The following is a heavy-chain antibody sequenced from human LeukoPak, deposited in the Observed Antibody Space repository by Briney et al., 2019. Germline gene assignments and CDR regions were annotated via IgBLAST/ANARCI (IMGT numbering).Heavy chain of an antibody. CDR2: MNPDSGDT. CDR3: ARGLSNYEDFRMFYLDV. CDR1: GYTFIAYY. V-gene: IGHV1-2*02. J-gene: IGHJ6*01. Sequence: ASVKVSCKASGYTFIAYYMHWVRQAPGQGLEWMGWMNPDSGDTKYAQKFQGRVTMTMDTSTSTAYMELSGLRSDDTAVYYCARGLSNYEDFRMFYLDVLGEGAKVTV. D-gene: IGHD1-26*01.